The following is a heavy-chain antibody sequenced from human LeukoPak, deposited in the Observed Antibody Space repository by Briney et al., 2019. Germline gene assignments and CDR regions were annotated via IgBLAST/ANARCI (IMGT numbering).Heavy chain of an antibody. CDR3: ARAAPPDY. CDR1: GDSVTNHY. Sequence: PSETLSLTCIVSGDSVTNHYWSLIRQPPGKGLEWIGYIYHSGSTYYNPSLKSRVTISVDRSKNQFSLKLSSVTAADTAVYYCARAAPPDYWGQGTLVTVSS. D-gene: IGHD6-6*01. V-gene: IGHV4-59*02. J-gene: IGHJ4*02. CDR2: IYHSGST.